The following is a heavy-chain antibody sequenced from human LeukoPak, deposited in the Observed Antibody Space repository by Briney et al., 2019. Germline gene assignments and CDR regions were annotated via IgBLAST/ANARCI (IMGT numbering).Heavy chain of an antibody. CDR3: AKDYYDSYYFDY. J-gene: IGHJ4*02. V-gene: IGHV4-39*07. CDR2: IYYSGST. CDR1: GGSISSSSYY. Sequence: SETLSLTCTVSGGSISSSSYYWGWIRQPPGKGLEWIGSIYYSGSTYYNPSLKSRVTISVDTSKNQFSLKLSSVTAADTAVYYCAKDYYDSYYFDYWGQGTLVTVSS. D-gene: IGHD3-22*01.